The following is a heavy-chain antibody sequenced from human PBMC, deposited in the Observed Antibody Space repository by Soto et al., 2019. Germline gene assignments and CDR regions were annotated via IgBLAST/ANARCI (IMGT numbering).Heavy chain of an antibody. V-gene: IGHV4-59*01. J-gene: IGHJ5*02. CDR3: ARSPANDILGP. Sequence: PSETLSLTCTVSGGSINSYYWSWIRQPPGKGLEWIGYIYYSGSTNYNPSLKSRVTISVDTSKNQFSLKLSPVTAADTAVYYCARSPANDILGPWGQGTLVTVSS. D-gene: IGHD3-9*01. CDR1: GGSINSYY. CDR2: IYYSGST.